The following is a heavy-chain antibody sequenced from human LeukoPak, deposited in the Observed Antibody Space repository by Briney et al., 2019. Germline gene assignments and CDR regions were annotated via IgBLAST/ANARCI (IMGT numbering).Heavy chain of an antibody. CDR1: GGSISSYY. J-gene: IGHJ3*02. D-gene: IGHD2-2*01. CDR3: ARDHGVCSSTSCYLDAFDI. V-gene: IGHV4-59*01. CDR2: IYYSGST. Sequence: KPSETLSLTCTVSGGSISSYYWSWIRQPPGKGLEWIGYIYYSGSTNYNPSLKSRVTISVDTSKNQFSLKLSSVTAADTAVYYCARDHGVCSSTSCYLDAFDIWGQGTMVTVSS.